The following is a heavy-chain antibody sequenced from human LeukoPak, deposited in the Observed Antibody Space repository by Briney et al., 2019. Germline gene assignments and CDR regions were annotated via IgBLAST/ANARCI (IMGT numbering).Heavy chain of an antibody. CDR3: AKDIVGDGYYFDY. CDR2: IRYDGGNK. D-gene: IGHD1-26*01. J-gene: IGHJ4*02. V-gene: IGHV3-30*02. Sequence: GGSLRLSCAASGFTFSSYGMHWVRQAPGKGLEWVAFIRYDGGNKYYADSVKGRFTISRDNSKNTLYLQMNSLRAEDTAVYYCAKDIVGDGYYFDYWGQGTLVTVSS. CDR1: GFTFSSYG.